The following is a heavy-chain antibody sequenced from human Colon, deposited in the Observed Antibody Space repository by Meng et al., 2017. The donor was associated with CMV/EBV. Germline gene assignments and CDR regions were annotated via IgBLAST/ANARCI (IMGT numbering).Heavy chain of an antibody. D-gene: IGHD2-8*01. CDR2: IPPPPLP. J-gene: IGHJ4*02. CDR3: ASGMVASDY. Sequence: LSLTCAVYGGSFSGYYWSWIRTPPAKGLELIVRIPPPPLPPSPPSLKSRVTISVDTSKNQFSLKLSSVTAADTAVYYCASGMVASDYWGQGTLVTVSS. V-gene: IGHV4-34*01. CDR1: GGSFSGYY.